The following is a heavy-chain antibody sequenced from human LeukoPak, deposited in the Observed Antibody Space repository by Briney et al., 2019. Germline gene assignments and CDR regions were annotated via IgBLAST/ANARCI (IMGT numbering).Heavy chain of an antibody. CDR1: GDSISSYY. CDR3: ARVVTSYYYGSGSYYNGRYFDY. J-gene: IGHJ4*02. Sequence: PSETLSLTCIVSGDSISSYYWSWIRQPPGKGLEWIGHIYYSGSTNYNPSLKSRVTISVDTSKNQFSLKLSSVTAADTALYYCARVVTSYYYGSGSYYNGRYFDYWGQGTLVTVSS. D-gene: IGHD3-10*01. CDR2: IYYSGST. V-gene: IGHV4-59*01.